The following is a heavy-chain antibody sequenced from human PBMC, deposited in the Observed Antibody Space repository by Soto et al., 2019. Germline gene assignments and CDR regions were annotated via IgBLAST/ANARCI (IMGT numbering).Heavy chain of an antibody. CDR1: GFTFSRYS. CDR2: ISSGSSYI. CDR3: ARDDSRRQQRQGWFDP. D-gene: IGHD6-13*01. Sequence: EVQLVESGGGLVKPGGSLRLSCAASGFTFSRYSMNWVRQAPGKGLEWVSSISSGSSYIYYADSVRGRFTISRDDAKNSLYLQMNSLRAEDTAVYYCARDDSRRQQRQGWFDPWGQGTLVTVSS. J-gene: IGHJ5*02. V-gene: IGHV3-21*01.